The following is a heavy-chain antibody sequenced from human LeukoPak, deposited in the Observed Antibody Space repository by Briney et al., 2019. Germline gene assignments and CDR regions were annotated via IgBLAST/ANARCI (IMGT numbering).Heavy chain of an antibody. D-gene: IGHD3-16*01. Sequence: GASVTVSCKASGYTFTSYAMNWVRQAPGQGLEWMGWINTNTGNPTYAQGFTGRFVFSLDTSVSTAYLQISSLKAEDTAVYYCARDFSYVWGSYGRYYYYMDVWGKGTTVTVSS. CDR2: INTNTGNP. J-gene: IGHJ6*03. CDR3: ARDFSYVWGSYGRYYYYMDV. CDR1: GYTFTSYA. V-gene: IGHV7-4-1*02.